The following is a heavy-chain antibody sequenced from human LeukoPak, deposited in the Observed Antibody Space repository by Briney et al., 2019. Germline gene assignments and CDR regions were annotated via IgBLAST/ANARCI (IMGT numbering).Heavy chain of an antibody. CDR2: ISSSSSYI. CDR1: GFTFSRLS. V-gene: IGHV3-21*01. Sequence: GGSLTLSCAVSGFTFSRLSMTWVRQLPGKGLEWVSSISSSSSYIYYRDSVKGRFTISRDNAKNSLYLQMHSLRAEDTAVYYCALVGATSWAPFDYWGQGTLVTVSS. D-gene: IGHD1-26*01. J-gene: IGHJ4*02. CDR3: ALVGATSWAPFDY.